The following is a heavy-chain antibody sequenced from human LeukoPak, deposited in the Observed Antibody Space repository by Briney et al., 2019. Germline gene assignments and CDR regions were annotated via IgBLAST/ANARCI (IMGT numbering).Heavy chain of an antibody. CDR2: IYYSGST. Sequence: PSETLSLTCTVSGGSISSYYWSWIRQPPGKGLEWIGYIYYSGSTNYNPSLKSRVTISVDTSKNQFSLKLSSVTAADTAVYYCARGSPRNLDSSRPPRNHDAFDIWGQGTMVTVSS. CDR3: ARGSPRNLDSSRPPRNHDAFDI. V-gene: IGHV4-59*12. CDR1: GGSISSYY. J-gene: IGHJ3*02. D-gene: IGHD3-22*01.